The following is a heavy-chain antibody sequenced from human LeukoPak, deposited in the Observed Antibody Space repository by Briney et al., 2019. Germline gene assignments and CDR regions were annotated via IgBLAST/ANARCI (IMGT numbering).Heavy chain of an antibody. D-gene: IGHD3-9*01. V-gene: IGHV1-8*01. CDR2: MNPNSGNT. CDR3: TTAAEGPIRYFDY. CDR1: GYSFSSYD. Sequence: GASVKVSCKASGYSFSSYDINWVRQATGQGLEWMGWMNPNSGNTGYAQKFQGRVTMTRNTSINTAYMELSGLRSEDTAVYFCTTAAEGPIRYFDYWGQGTLFTVSS. J-gene: IGHJ4*02.